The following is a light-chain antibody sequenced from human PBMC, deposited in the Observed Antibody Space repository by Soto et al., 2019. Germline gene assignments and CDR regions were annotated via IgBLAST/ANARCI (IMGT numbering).Light chain of an antibody. J-gene: IGKJ2*03. CDR1: QSVMNY. CDR2: DAS. CDR3: QQRSSWYS. V-gene: IGKV3-11*01. Sequence: EIVLTQSPATLSLSPGERATLFCRASQSVMNYLAWYQQKPGQAPRLLIYDASNRATGVPARFSGSGSGTDFTLTISSLEPEDFAVYYCQQRSSWYSFGQGTKLEIK.